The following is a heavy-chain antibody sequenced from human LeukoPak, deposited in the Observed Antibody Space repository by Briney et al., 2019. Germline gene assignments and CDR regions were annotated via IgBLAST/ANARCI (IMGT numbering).Heavy chain of an antibody. Sequence: ASVKVSCKVSGYTLTELSMHWVRQAPGKGLEWMGGFDPEDGETIYAQKFQGRVTMTEDTSTDTAYMELSSLRSEDTAVYYCATVNSRYHQLPYEPLVVFDPWGQGTLVTVSS. V-gene: IGHV1-24*01. CDR2: FDPEDGET. CDR1: GYTLTELS. D-gene: IGHD2-2*02. J-gene: IGHJ5*02. CDR3: ATVNSRYHQLPYEPLVVFDP.